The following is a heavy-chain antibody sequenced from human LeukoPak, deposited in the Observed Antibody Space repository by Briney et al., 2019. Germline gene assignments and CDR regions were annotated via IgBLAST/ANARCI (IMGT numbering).Heavy chain of an antibody. CDR1: GFTFDDYA. CDR3: AKDPASVAGVSYFQH. V-gene: IGHV3-9*01. CDR2: ISWNSGSI. J-gene: IGHJ1*01. D-gene: IGHD6-19*01. Sequence: PGRSLRLSCAASGFTFDDYAMHWVRQAPGKGLEWVSGISWNSGSIGYADSVKGRFTISRDNAKNSLYLQMNSLRAEDTALYYCAKDPASVAGVSYFQHWGQGTLVTVSS.